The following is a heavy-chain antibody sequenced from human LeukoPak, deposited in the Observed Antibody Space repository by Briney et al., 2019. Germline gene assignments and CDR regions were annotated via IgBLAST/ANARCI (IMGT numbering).Heavy chain of an antibody. J-gene: IGHJ4*02. CDR2: ISWNSGSI. Sequence: GGSLRLSCAASGFTFDDYAMHWVRHAPGKGLEWVSGISWNSGSIGYADSVKGRFTISRDNAKNSLYLQMNSLRAEDTAVYYCAASERITSQNIFHDYWGQGTLVTVSS. CDR1: GFTFDDYA. D-gene: IGHD3-9*01. V-gene: IGHV3-9*01. CDR3: AASERITSQNIFHDY.